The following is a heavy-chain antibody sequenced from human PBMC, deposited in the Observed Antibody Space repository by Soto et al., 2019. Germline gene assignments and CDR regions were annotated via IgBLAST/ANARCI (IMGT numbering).Heavy chain of an antibody. CDR3: ARDQVGYYGVSYYYYYGMDV. V-gene: IGHV3-30-3*01. J-gene: IGHJ6*02. Sequence: PGGSLRLSCAASGFTFSSYAMHWVRQAPGKGLEWVAVISYDGSNKYYADSVKGRFTISRDDSKNTLYLQMNSLRAEDTAVYYCARDQVGYYGVSYYYYYGMDVWGQGTTVTVSS. CDR1: GFTFSSYA. CDR2: ISYDGSNK. D-gene: IGHD4-17*01.